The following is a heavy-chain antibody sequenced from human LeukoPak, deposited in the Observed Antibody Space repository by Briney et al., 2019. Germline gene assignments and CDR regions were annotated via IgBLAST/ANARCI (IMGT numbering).Heavy chain of an antibody. D-gene: IGHD3-16*01. CDR3: ARGRGDYVWGSYKTYFDY. J-gene: IGHJ4*02. CDR1: GGSISSYY. CDR2: IYYSGST. V-gene: IGHV4-59*01. Sequence: SETLSLTCTVSGGSISSYYWSWIRQPPGKGLEWIGNIYYSGSTNYNPSLKSRVTISVDTFKNQFSLKLSSVTAADTAVYYCARGRGDYVWGSYKTYFDYWGQGTLVTVSS.